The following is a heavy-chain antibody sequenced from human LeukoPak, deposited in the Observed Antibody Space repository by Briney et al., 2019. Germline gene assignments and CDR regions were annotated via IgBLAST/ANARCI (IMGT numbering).Heavy chain of an antibody. CDR1: GYTFTSYY. J-gene: IGHJ3*02. D-gene: IGHD3-22*01. Sequence: ASVKVSCKASGYTFTSYYMHWVRQAPGQGLEWMGIINPSGGSTSYAQKFQGRVTITADKSTSTAYMELSSLRSEDTAVYYCARAGAYYDSSVAFDIWGQGTMVTVSS. CDR2: INPSGGST. CDR3: ARAGAYYDSSVAFDI. V-gene: IGHV1-46*01.